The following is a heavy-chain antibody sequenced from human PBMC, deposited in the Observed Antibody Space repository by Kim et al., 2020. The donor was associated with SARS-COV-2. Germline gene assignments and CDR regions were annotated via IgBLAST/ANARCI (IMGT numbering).Heavy chain of an antibody. V-gene: IGHV4-30-2*01. CDR3: ARWLSGYFDL. CDR2: IYHSGST. J-gene: IGHJ2*01. D-gene: IGHD5-12*01. Sequence: SETLSLTCAVSGGSISSGGYSWSWIRQPPGKGLEWIGYIYHSGSTYYNPSLKSRVTISVDRSKNQFSLKLSSVTAADTAVYYCARWLSGYFDLWGRGTLV. CDR1: GGSISSGGYS.